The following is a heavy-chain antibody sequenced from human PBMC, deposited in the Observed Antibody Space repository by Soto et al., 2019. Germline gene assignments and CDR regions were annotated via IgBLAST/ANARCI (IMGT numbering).Heavy chain of an antibody. V-gene: IGHV1-24*01. CDR2: FDPEDGET. J-gene: IGHJ4*02. CDR3: GAHRYSCSSLGY. Sequence: ASVKVSCKVSGYTLTDLSMHWVRQAPGKGLEWMGCFDPEDGETNYAQKVQGRVTMTADTSTDTAYMELSSLRSEDTAVYYCGAHRYSCSSLGYWGQGTLVTVSS. CDR1: GYTLTDLS. D-gene: IGHD6-6*01.